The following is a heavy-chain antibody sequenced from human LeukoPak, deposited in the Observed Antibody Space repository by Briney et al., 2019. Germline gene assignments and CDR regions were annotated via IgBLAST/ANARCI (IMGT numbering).Heavy chain of an antibody. Sequence: SVKVSCKASGGTFSSYAFSWVRQAPGQGLEWVGRIIPILATEFYAQKVQDRLTITADPSTSTAYMELSSLRSDDTAVYYCARDRRAAGGFFSPEYWGQGTQVTVSS. CDR3: ARDRRAAGGFFSPEY. V-gene: IGHV1-69*11. D-gene: IGHD6-13*01. CDR1: GGTFSSYA. J-gene: IGHJ4*02. CDR2: IIPILATE.